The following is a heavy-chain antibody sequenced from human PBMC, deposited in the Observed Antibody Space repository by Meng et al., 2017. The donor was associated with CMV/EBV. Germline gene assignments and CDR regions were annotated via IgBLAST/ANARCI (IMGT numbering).Heavy chain of an antibody. CDR3: ARDRVEMATINYFDY. J-gene: IGHJ4*02. CDR1: GFTLSSYS. D-gene: IGHD5-24*01. Sequence: EVQLVESGGGLVKPGGYLLLSCASSGFTLSSYSMNWVRQAPGKGLEWVSSISSSSSYIYYADSVKGRFTISRDNAKNSLYLQMNSLRAEDTAVYYCARDRVEMATINYFDYWGQGTLVTVSS. CDR2: ISSSSSYI. V-gene: IGHV3-21*01.